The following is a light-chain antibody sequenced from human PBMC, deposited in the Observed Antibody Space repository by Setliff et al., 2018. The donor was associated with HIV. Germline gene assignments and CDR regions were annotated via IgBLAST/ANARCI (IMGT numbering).Light chain of an antibody. CDR3: CSYTSRNTDV. CDR2: DTS. J-gene: IGLJ1*01. Sequence: QAVVTQEPSLTVSPGGTVTLTCGSSTGAVTSGHYPYWFQQKPGQAPRTLIYDTSNKHSWTPAHFSGSLLGGKAALTLSGAQPEDEADYYCCSYTSRNTDVFGTGTKVTVL. V-gene: IGLV7-46*01. CDR1: TGAVTSGHY.